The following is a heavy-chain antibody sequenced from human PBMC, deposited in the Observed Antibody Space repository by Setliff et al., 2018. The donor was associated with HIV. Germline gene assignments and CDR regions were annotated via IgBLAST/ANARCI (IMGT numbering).Heavy chain of an antibody. J-gene: IGHJ6*02. CDR2: ITTDGSST. D-gene: IGHD3-10*01. Sequence: PGGSLRLSCAASGFSFSSYWMHWVRQAPGKGLVWVSRITTDGSSTSYADSVKGRVTISRDNAKNTLYLQMNSLRAEDTAVYYCARGVRGVVNGMDVWGQGTTVTVSS. CDR3: ARGVRGVVNGMDV. V-gene: IGHV3-74*01. CDR1: GFSFSSYW.